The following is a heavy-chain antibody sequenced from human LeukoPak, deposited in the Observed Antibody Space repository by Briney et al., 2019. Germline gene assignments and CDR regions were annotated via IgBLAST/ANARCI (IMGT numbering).Heavy chain of an antibody. CDR3: ARFDYGGNARHFDY. J-gene: IGHJ4*02. D-gene: IGHD4-23*01. CDR2: IYYSGST. Sequence: PSETLSLTCTVSGGTISSGDYYWSWIRQPPGKGLEWIGYIYYSGSTYYNPSLKSRVTISVGTSKNQFSLKLSSVTAADTAVYYCARFDYGGNARHFDYWGQGTLVTVSS. CDR1: GGTISSGDYY. V-gene: IGHV4-30-4*01.